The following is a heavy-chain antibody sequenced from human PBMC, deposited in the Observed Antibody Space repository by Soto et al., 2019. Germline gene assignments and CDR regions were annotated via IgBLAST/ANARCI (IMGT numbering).Heavy chain of an antibody. V-gene: IGHV4-31*03. CDR2: IYYSGST. CDR3: ARENDFTNGVCYHYYHYGKDV. Sequence: LSLTCTVSGGSISSGGYYWSWIRQHPGKGLEWIGYIYYSGSTYYNPSLKSRVTISVDTSKNQFSLKLSSVTAADTAVYYCARENDFTNGVCYHYYHYGKDVWGQGTTVTVPS. J-gene: IGHJ6*02. D-gene: IGHD2-8*01. CDR1: GGSISSGGYY.